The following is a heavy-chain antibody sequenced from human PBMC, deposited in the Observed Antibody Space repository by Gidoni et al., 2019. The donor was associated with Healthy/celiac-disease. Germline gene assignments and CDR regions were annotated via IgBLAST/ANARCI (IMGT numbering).Heavy chain of an antibody. J-gene: IGHJ4*02. D-gene: IGHD3-22*01. CDR3: AKPPRITMIVVVIDY. V-gene: IGHV3-23*01. Sequence: EVQLLESGGGLVQPGGSLSLSCAASGFPFSSYAMSWVRQAPGKGLEWVSAISGSGGSTYYADSVKGRFTISRDNSKNTLYLQMNSLRAEDTAVYYCAKPPRITMIVVVIDYWGQGTLVTVSS. CDR2: ISGSGGST. CDR1: GFPFSSYA.